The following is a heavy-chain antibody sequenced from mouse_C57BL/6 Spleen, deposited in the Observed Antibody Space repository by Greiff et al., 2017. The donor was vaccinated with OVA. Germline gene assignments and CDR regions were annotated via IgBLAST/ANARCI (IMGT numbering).Heavy chain of an antibody. CDR2: IYPGDGDT. CDR3: ARWTTVVATFDY. Sequence: VQLQQSGAELVKPGASVKISCKASGYAFSSYWMNWVKQRPGKGLEWIGQIYPGDGDTNYNGKFKGKATLTADKSSSTAYMQLSSLTSEDSAVDFCARWTTVVATFDYWGQGTTLTVSS. J-gene: IGHJ2*01. CDR1: GYAFSSYW. V-gene: IGHV1-80*01. D-gene: IGHD1-1*01.